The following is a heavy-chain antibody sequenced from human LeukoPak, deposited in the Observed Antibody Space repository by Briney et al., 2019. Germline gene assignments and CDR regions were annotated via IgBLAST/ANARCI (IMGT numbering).Heavy chain of an antibody. CDR2: ISAYNGNT. D-gene: IGHD5-12*01. Sequence: ASVKVSCKASGYTFTSYGISWVRQAPGQGLEWMGWISAYNGNTNYAQKLQGRVTMTTDTSTSTAYMELRSLRSDDTAVYYCARVKEYSGYDAFDIWGQGTMVTVSS. CDR3: ARVKEYSGYDAFDI. CDR1: GYTFTSYG. V-gene: IGHV1-18*01. J-gene: IGHJ3*02.